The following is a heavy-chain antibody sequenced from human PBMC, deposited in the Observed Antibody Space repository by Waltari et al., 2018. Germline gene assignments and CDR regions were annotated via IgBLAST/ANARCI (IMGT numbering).Heavy chain of an antibody. CDR2: ISGSGGST. V-gene: IGHV3-23*01. CDR3: ATRNDYRSAYYYGMDV. J-gene: IGHJ6*02. CDR1: GLTFSSYG. D-gene: IGHD4-4*01. Sequence: EVQLLESGGGLVQPGGSLRLSCAASGLTFSSYGMTWVRQAPGKGLEWVSAISGSGGSTYYADSVKGRFTISRDNSKNTLYLQMNSLRAEDTAVYYCATRNDYRSAYYYGMDVWGQGTTVTVSS.